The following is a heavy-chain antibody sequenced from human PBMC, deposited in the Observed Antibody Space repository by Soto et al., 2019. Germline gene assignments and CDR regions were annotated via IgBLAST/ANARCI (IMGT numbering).Heavy chain of an antibody. Sequence: QVQLVESGGGLVKPGGYLRLSCAASGFTFSDYYMSWIRQAPGKGLEWVSYISSSSCYTNYADSVKGRFTISRDNAKKSLYLQMNSLRAEDTAVYYCVTDIFKKLSSWDHSSSWYGGGYWGQGTLVTVSS. CDR1: GFTFSDYY. V-gene: IGHV3-11*06. D-gene: IGHD6-13*01. CDR3: VTDIFKKLSSWDHSSSWYGGGY. J-gene: IGHJ4*02. CDR2: ISSSSCYT.